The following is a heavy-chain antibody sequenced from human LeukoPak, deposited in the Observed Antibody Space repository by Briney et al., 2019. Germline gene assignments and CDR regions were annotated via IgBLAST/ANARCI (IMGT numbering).Heavy chain of an antibody. V-gene: IGHV3-23*01. Sequence: GGTLRLSCTASGFTFKNYGMSWVRQAPGKGLDWVSTISGSGSSTYYADSVKGRFTISRDNSKSTLSLQMNSLRAEDTAVYYCAKDLLRSYSSGGFDYWGQGTLVTVSS. CDR1: GFTFKNYG. CDR2: ISGSGSST. J-gene: IGHJ4*02. D-gene: IGHD6-19*01. CDR3: AKDLLRSYSSGGFDY.